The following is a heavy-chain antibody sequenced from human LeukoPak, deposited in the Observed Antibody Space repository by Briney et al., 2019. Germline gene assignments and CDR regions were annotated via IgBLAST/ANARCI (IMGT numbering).Heavy chain of an antibody. V-gene: IGHV1-69*04. D-gene: IGHD5-18*01. CDR1: GGTFSSYA. CDR3: ARDRRAAMVTTRWYFDL. Sequence: SVMVSFKASGGTFSSYAISWVRQAPGQGLEWMGRIIPILGIANYAQKFQGRVTITADKSTSTAYMELSSLRSEDTAVYYCARDRRAAMVTTRWYFDLWGRGTLVTVSS. CDR2: IIPILGIA. J-gene: IGHJ2*01.